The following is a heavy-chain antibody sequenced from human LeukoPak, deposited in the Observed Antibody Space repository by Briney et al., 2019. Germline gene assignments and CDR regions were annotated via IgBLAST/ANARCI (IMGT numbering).Heavy chain of an antibody. D-gene: IGHD2-2*01. CDR2: ISSSSSYI. CDR3: ARGVYCSSTSCYSLYYYYYMDV. Sequence: GGSLRLSCAASGFTFDDYGMSWVRQAPGKGLEWVSSISSSSSYIYYADSVKGRFTISRDNAKNSLYLQMNSLRAEDTAVYYCARGVYCSSTSCYSLYYYYYMDVWGKGTTVTVSS. CDR1: GFTFDDYG. J-gene: IGHJ6*03. V-gene: IGHV3-21*01.